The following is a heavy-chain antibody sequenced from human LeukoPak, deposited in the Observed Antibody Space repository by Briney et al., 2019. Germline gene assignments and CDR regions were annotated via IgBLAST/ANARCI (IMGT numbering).Heavy chain of an antibody. Sequence: SETLSLTCTVSGGSITASYWTWVRQPPGKGLEYIGYISNSGSTNYNPSLKSRVTISVDTAKNHLSVNLTSVTDADTAVYYCARDKHLGFSIGTKYYPYYFDSWGQGIQVTVSS. D-gene: IGHD2/OR15-2a*01. V-gene: IGHV4-59*01. CDR2: ISNSGST. CDR3: ARDKHLGFSIGTKYYPYYFDS. J-gene: IGHJ4*02. CDR1: GGSITASY.